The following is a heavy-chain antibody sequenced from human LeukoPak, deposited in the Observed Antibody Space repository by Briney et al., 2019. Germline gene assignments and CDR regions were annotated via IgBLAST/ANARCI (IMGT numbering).Heavy chain of an antibody. J-gene: IGHJ4*02. Sequence: GESPKISCKGSGYNFTIRWIGWVRQMPGKGLEWMGIIYPGDSDTRYNPSFQGQITISADKSISTAYVQWSSLKASDTAMYYCARSHDYSNYVAFWGQGTLVTVSS. CDR1: GYNFTIRW. V-gene: IGHV5-51*01. D-gene: IGHD4-11*01. CDR3: ARSHDYSNYVAF. CDR2: IYPGDSDT.